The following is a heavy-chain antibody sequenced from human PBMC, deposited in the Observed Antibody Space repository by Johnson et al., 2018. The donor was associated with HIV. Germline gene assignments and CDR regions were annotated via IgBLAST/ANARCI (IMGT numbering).Heavy chain of an antibody. D-gene: IGHD3-22*01. J-gene: IGHJ3*02. CDR1: KFTFSTYA. CDR2: ISYDGSNK. V-gene: IGHV3-30-3*01. Sequence: QVQLVESGGGVVQPGRSLRLSCAASKFTFSTYAMHWVRQAPGKGLEWVAVISYDGSNKYFTDSVRGRFTISRDNSKNTLFLQMNSLRAEDTAVYYCVRRFYDSSAFDIWGQGTLVTVSS. CDR3: VRRFYDSSAFDI.